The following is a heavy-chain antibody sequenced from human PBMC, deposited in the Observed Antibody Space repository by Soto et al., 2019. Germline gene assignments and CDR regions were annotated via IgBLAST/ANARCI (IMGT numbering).Heavy chain of an antibody. Sequence: PSETLSVTCGFYDGAFSAYHWSWIRQAPGKGLEWIGEINQSGSTNYSPSLKSRVTMSVDTSKKQFSLKLNSVTAADTALYYCATRDSYYGMDCWGHGTTVTVSS. CDR1: DGAFSAYH. J-gene: IGHJ6*01. CDR3: ATRDSYYGMDC. V-gene: IGHV4-34*01. CDR2: INQSGST.